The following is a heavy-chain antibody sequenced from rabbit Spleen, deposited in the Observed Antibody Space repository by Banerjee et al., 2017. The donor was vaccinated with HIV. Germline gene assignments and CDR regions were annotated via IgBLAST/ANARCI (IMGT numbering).Heavy chain of an antibody. V-gene: IGHV1S40*01. CDR1: GFDFSNYNF. J-gene: IGHJ6*01. D-gene: IGHD8-1*01. Sequence: QSLEESGGDLVKPEGSLTLTCTASGFDFSNYNFMCWVRQAPGKGLEWIACIDSGSRDFTYSASWAQGRFTISKTSSTTVTLQMTSLTVADTATYFCARDTGSSFSTYGMDLWGQGTLVTVS. CDR2: IDSGSRDFT. CDR3: ARDTGSSFSTYGMDL.